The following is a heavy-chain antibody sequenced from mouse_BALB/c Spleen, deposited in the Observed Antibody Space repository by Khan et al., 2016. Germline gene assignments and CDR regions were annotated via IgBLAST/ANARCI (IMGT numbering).Heavy chain of an antibody. D-gene: IGHD1-1*01. V-gene: IGHV2-9*02. CDR3: ARERYYGTSYFDY. Sequence: QVQLKESGPGLVAPSQSLSITCTVTGFSLTTYGVHWVRQPPGKGLEWLGVIWAGGSTNYNSALMSRLSISKDNSKSQVFLKMNSLQTDDTATYXYARERYYGTSYFDYWGQGTTLTVSS. J-gene: IGHJ2*01. CDR2: IWAGGST. CDR1: GFSLTTYG.